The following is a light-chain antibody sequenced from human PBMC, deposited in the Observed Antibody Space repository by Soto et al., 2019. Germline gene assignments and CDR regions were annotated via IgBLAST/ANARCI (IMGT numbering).Light chain of an antibody. Sequence: DIQITQSPSSLSASVGYRATITFQASQDISFFLNWYQQKPGKAPKVLIYDASKLATGVPSRFSGSGSGTEFSLTISNLQPDDFATYYCQQYENYWTFGQGTKVDI. CDR1: QDISFF. CDR3: QQYENYWT. J-gene: IGKJ1*01. V-gene: IGKV1-33*01. CDR2: DAS.